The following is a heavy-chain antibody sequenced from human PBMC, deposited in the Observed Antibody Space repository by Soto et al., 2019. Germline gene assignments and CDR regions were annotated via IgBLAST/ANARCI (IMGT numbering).Heavy chain of an antibody. CDR2: ISGTSAFI. CDR3: ARGFYSHYFHY. Sequence: KPGGSLRLSCAASGFTLSSYTLNWVRQAPGKGLEWVSSISGTSAFIYFAGSVKGRFSISRDNARNSVHLQMNSLRAEDTAVYYCARGFYSHYFHYWGRGTLVTVSS. J-gene: IGHJ4*02. D-gene: IGHD4-4*01. V-gene: IGHV3-21*06. CDR1: GFTLSSYT.